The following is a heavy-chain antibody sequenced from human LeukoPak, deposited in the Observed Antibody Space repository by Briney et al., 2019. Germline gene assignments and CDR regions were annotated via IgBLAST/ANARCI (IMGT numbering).Heavy chain of an antibody. V-gene: IGHV1-8*01. CDR2: MNPNSGNT. CDR3: ARYYSGYDYGYYMDV. Sequence: ASVKVSCKASGYTFTSYDINWVRQATGQGLEWVGWMNPNSGNTGYAQKFQGRVTMTRNTSISTAYMELSSLRSEDTAVYYCARYYSGYDYGYYMDVWGKGTTVTISS. J-gene: IGHJ6*03. CDR1: GYTFTSYD. D-gene: IGHD5-12*01.